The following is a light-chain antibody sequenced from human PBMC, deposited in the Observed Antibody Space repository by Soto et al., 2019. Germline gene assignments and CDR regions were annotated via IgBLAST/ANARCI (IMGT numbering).Light chain of an antibody. J-gene: IGLJ2*01. CDR1: SGSVSTSYY. CDR2: NTN. Sequence: QAVVTQEPTFSVSPGGTVTLTCGLSSGSVSTSYYPSWYQQTPGQPPRTLINNTNIRSSGVPDRFSGSILGNKAALTITGAQADDESDYYCCSYAGSDTMIFGGGTKLTVL. CDR3: CSYAGSDTMI. V-gene: IGLV8-61*01.